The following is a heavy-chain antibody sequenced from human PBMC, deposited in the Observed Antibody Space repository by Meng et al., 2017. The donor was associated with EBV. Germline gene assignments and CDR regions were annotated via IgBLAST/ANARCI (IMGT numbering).Heavy chain of an antibody. Sequence: QFYLEPSGAGGTKHGASVQFSCKSYDSTFTGYGVSWVRQLTGQGLGWMAWLGAHDYDRCHAPKFQGRVTVTADRPTATAYMELRNLRSDDTGVYYCARGTPGRRYANYWGQGTLVTVSS. J-gene: IGHJ4*02. D-gene: IGHD3-10*01. CDR1: DSTFTGYG. CDR3: ARGTPGRRYANY. CDR2: LGAHDYDR. V-gene: IGHV1-18*01.